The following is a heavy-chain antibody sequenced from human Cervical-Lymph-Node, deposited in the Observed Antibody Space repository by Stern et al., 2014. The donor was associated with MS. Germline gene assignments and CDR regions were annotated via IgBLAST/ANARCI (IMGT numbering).Heavy chain of an antibody. CDR1: GFTFSSYS. D-gene: IGHD4-23*01. Sequence: EVQLVESGGGLVKPGGSLRLSCAASGFTFSSYSMNWVRQAPGKGLEWVASIRWGGSYIYYADSLKGRFTISRDNAKNSLYMQMNSLRAEDTAVYYCARGRGGNYRYYFDYWGQGTLVTVSS. CDR3: ARGRGGNYRYYFDY. J-gene: IGHJ4*02. CDR2: IRWGGSYI. V-gene: IGHV3-21*01.